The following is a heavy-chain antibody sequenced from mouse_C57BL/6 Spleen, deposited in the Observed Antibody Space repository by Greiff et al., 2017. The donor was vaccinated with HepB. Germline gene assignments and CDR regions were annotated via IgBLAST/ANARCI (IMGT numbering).Heavy chain of an antibody. CDR1: GYAFSSSW. D-gene: IGHD1-1*01. CDR3: ARDITTVVEAMDY. J-gene: IGHJ4*01. V-gene: IGHV1-82*01. CDR2: IYPGDGDT. Sequence: VQLQESGPELVKPGASVKISCKASGYAFSSSWMNWVKQRPGKGLEWIGRIYPGDGDTNYNGKFKGKATLTADKSSSTAYMQLSSLTSEDSAVYFCARDITTVVEAMDYWGQGTSVTVSS.